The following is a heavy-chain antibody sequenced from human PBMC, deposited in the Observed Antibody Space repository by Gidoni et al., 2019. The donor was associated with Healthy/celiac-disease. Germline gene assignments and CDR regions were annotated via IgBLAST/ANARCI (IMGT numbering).Heavy chain of an antibody. Sequence: QVQLQQWGAGLLKPSETLSLTCAVYGGSFSGYYWSWIRQPPGKGLEWIGEINHSGSTNYNPSLKSRVTRSVDTSKNQFSLKLSSVTAADTAVYYCARGRGGSCYRSGGQGTLVTVSS. V-gene: IGHV4-34*01. J-gene: IGHJ4*02. D-gene: IGHD2-15*01. CDR3: ARGRGGSCYRS. CDR1: GGSFSGYY. CDR2: INHSGST.